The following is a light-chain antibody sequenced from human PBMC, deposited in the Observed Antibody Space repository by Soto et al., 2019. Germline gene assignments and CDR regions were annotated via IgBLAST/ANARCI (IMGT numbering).Light chain of an antibody. CDR1: QSITDR. CDR2: DAL. Sequence: IQMTQSPSTLSASVGDRVAITCRASQSITDRLAWYQLKAGKAPKVLIYDALNLESGVPSRFSGSGYGTEFTLTIRSLQPDDFATYYCQHYNSYSEAFGQGAKADIK. CDR3: QHYNSYSEA. V-gene: IGKV1-5*01. J-gene: IGKJ1*01.